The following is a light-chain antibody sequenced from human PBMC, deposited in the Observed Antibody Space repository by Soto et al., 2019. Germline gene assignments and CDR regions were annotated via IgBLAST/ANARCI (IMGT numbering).Light chain of an antibody. CDR1: SSDVGGYNY. CDR2: EVS. J-gene: IGLJ3*02. Sequence: QSALTQPASVSGSPGQSITISCTGTSSDVGGYNYVSWYQQHPGKAPKLMIYEVSNRPSGVSNRFSGSKSGNTASLTITGLLAEDEADYYCQSFDSSLGGSGVFGGGTKLTVL. V-gene: IGLV2-14*01. CDR3: QSFDSSLGGSGV.